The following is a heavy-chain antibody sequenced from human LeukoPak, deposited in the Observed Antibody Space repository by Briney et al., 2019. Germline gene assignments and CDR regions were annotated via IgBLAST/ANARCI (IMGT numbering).Heavy chain of an antibody. CDR1: GYTSTSYD. CDR3: ARGGPYYYGSGSYYKVWTIDY. V-gene: IGHV1-2*02. J-gene: IGHJ4*02. Sequence: ASVKVSCKASGYTSTSYDINWVRQATGQGLEWMGWINPNSGGTNYAQKFQGRVTMTRDTSISTAYMELSRLRSDDTAVYYCARGGPYYYGSGSYYKVWTIDYWGQGTLVTVSS. CDR2: INPNSGGT. D-gene: IGHD3-10*01.